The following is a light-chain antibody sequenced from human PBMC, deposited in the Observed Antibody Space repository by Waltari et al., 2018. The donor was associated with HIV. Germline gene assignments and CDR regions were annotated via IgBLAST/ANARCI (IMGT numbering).Light chain of an antibody. V-gene: IGKV2-28*01. CDR1: PSLLHRNGKNY. J-gene: IGKJ2*03. CDR2: LSS. CDR3: MQALQTTPYS. Sequence: DIVMTQSPLSLPVTSAEPASFSSRSSPSLLHRNGKNYLDWYLKKPGQSPQLLIYLSSNRASGVPDRFSGSGSGKDFTLRISRVETEDVGIYYCMQALQTTPYSFGQGTKLEIK.